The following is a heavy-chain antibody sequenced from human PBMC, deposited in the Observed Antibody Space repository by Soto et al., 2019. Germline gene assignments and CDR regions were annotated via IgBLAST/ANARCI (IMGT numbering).Heavy chain of an antibody. Sequence: SGPTLVNPTQTLTLTCTFSGFSLSTSGMCVRWIRQPPGKALEWLALIDWDDDKYYSTSLKTRLAISKDTSKNQVVLTMTNMDPVDTATYYCARGGIKIFGVVTHSYYYGMDVWGQGTTVTVS. CDR2: IDWDDDK. V-gene: IGHV2-70*01. CDR3: ARGGIKIFGVVTHSYYYGMDV. CDR1: GFSLSTSGMC. J-gene: IGHJ6*02. D-gene: IGHD3-3*01.